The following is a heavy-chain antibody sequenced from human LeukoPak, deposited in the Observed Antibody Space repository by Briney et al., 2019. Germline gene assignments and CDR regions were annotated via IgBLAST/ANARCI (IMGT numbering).Heavy chain of an antibody. Sequence: GGSLRLSCAASGFTFSSYGMHWVRQAQGKGLEWVAFIRYDGSNKYYADSVKGRFTISRDNSKNTLYLQMNSLRAEDTAVYYCAKVGGSPAWYYMDVWGKGTTVTVSS. CDR1: GFTFSSYG. J-gene: IGHJ6*03. CDR3: AKVGGSPAWYYMDV. CDR2: IRYDGSNK. D-gene: IGHD1-26*01. V-gene: IGHV3-30*02.